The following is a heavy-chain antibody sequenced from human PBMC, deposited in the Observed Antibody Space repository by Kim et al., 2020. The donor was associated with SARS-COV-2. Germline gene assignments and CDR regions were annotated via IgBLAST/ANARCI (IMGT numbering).Heavy chain of an antibody. V-gene: IGHV3-7*01. D-gene: IGHD6-13*01. Sequence: GGSLRLSCAASGFSFSSYWMTWVRQAAGKGLEWVANIKYDGSEKYYVDSVKGRFTVSRDNAKNSLYLQMDSLRAEDTAVYYCAKRFSSSRPTIRSMDVWGKGTTVIVSS. CDR1: GFSFSSYW. J-gene: IGHJ6*03. CDR3: AKRFSSSRPTIRSMDV. CDR2: IKYDGSEK.